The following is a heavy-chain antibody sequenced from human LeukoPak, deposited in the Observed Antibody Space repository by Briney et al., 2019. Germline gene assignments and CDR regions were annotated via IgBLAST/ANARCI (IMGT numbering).Heavy chain of an antibody. Sequence: GGSLRLSCVGFGFTFSSYAMSWVRQAPGKGLEWVSTITTSDGNTYYADSVKGRFTVSRDNSKNTLYLQMNSLRAEDTAVYYCAKDGGLWVSAHWGDSWGRGTLVTVSS. D-gene: IGHD7-27*01. CDR2: ITTSDGNT. V-gene: IGHV3-23*01. CDR3: AKDGGLWVSAHWGDS. CDR1: GFTFSSYA. J-gene: IGHJ4*02.